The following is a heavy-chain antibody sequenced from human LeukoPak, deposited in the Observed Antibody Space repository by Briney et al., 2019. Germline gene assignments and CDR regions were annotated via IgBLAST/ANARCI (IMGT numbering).Heavy chain of an antibody. J-gene: IGHJ4*02. CDR1: GFTFSSYW. CDR3: ARGNEWAFDY. CDR2: INTDGSSR. D-gene: IGHD1-26*01. Sequence: GGSLRLSCAAAGFTFSSYWMHWVRQAPGKGLVWVSRINTDGSSRIYADSVKGRFTISRDNAKNTLYLQMSSLRAEDTAVYACARGNEWAFDYWAQGTLVTVSS. V-gene: IGHV3-74*01.